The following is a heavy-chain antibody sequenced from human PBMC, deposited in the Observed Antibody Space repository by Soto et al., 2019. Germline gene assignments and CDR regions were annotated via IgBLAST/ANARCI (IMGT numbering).Heavy chain of an antibody. D-gene: IGHD3-22*01. CDR1: GYTFTSYY. CDR3: ARPDSSGYYYSYYFDY. J-gene: IGHJ4*02. V-gene: IGHV1-46*01. CDR2: INPCGGST. Sequence: ASVKVSCKASGYTFTSYYMHWVRQAPGQGLEWMGIINPCGGSTSYTQKFQGRVTMTRDTSTSTVFMELSSLRSEDTAVYYCARPDSSGYYYSYYFDYWGQGTLVTVSS.